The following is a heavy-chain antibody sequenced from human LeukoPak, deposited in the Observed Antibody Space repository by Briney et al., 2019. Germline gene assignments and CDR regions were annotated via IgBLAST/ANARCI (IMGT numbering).Heavy chain of an antibody. J-gene: IGHJ4*02. V-gene: IGHV3-23*01. CDR3: ARESYYYDSSGYLTYYFDY. CDR1: GFTFSSYA. CDR2: ISGSGGST. D-gene: IGHD3-22*01. Sequence: GGSLRLSCAASGFTFSSYAMSWVRQAPGKGLEWVSAISGSGGSTYYADSVKGRFTISRDNSKNSLYLQMNSLRAEDTAVYYCARESYYYDSSGYLTYYFDYWGQGTLVTVSS.